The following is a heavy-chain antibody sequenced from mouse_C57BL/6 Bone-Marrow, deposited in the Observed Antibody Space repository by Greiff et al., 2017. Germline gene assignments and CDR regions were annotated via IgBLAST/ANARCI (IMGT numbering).Heavy chain of an antibody. Sequence: VQLQQPGAELVKPGASVKLSCKASGYTFTRYWMQWGKKRPGKGLEWVGEIDPSDSYTNYNQKFKGKATLTVDTSSSTAYMQLSSLTSEDSAVYYCARSRAIVTFDYWGQGTTLTVSS. CDR1: GYTFTRYW. V-gene: IGHV1-50*01. J-gene: IGHJ2*01. CDR2: IDPSDSYT. D-gene: IGHD2-5*01. CDR3: ARSRAIVTFDY.